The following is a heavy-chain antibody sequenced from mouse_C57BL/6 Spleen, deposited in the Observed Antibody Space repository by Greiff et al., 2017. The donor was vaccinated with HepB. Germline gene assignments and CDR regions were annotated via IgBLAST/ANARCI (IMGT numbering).Heavy chain of an antibody. V-gene: IGHV1-22*01. Sequence: EVQRVESGPELVKPGASVKMSCKASGYTFTDYNMHWVKQSHGKSLEWIGYINPNNGGTSYNQKFKGKATLTVNKSSSTAYMELRSLTSEDSAVYYCARWAIYYDYDEEYYFDYWGQGTTLTVSS. CDR3: ARWAIYYDYDEEYYFDY. CDR1: GYTFTDYN. D-gene: IGHD2-4*01. J-gene: IGHJ2*01. CDR2: INPNNGGT.